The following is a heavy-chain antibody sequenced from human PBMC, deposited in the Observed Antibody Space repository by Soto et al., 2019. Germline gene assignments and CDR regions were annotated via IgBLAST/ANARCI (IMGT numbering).Heavy chain of an antibody. D-gene: IGHD1-1*01. Sequence: QVQLVQSGAEVKKPGASVKVSCKASGYTFTSYGISWVRQAPGQGLEWMGWISAYNGNTNYAQKVQGSVTMTTDTSPSRAYMEQRSLRSDDTAVFYCARGAGDNWTDPEFGDWGQGTLVTVSS. V-gene: IGHV1-18*01. CDR3: ARGAGDNWTDPEFGD. CDR1: GYTFTSYG. J-gene: IGHJ4*02. CDR2: ISAYNGNT.